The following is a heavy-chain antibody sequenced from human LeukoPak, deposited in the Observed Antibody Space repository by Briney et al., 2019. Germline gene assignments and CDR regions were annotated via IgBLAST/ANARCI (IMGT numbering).Heavy chain of an antibody. V-gene: IGHV3-7*01. CDR1: RFTFSSYW. J-gene: IGHJ4*02. CDR2: IKEDGSEK. CDR3: ASGGAVAGTY. Sequence: GGSLRLSCAAARFTFSSYWMSWVRLAPGKGLEWVANIKEDGSEKYYVGSVKGRFTISRDNAEKSVYLQMNSLRAEDTAVYYCASGGAVAGTYWGQGTLVTVSS. D-gene: IGHD6-19*01.